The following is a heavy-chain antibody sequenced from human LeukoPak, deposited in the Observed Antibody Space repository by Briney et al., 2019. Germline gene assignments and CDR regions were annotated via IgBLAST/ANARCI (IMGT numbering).Heavy chain of an antibody. CDR1: GGSISSGGYY. CDR3: ARGYCSSTSCQGGYYYGMDV. V-gene: IGHV4-30-2*01. Sequence: PSETLSLTCTVSGGSISSGGYYWSWIRQPPGKGLEWIGYIYHSGSTYYNPSLKSRVTISVDRSKNQFSLKLSSVTAADTAVYYCARGYCSSTSCQGGYYYGMDVWGQGTTVTVSS. J-gene: IGHJ6*02. CDR2: IYHSGST. D-gene: IGHD2-2*01.